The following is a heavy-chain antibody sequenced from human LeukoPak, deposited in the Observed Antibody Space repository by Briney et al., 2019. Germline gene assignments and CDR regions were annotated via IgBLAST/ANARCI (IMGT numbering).Heavy chain of an antibody. D-gene: IGHD3-16*01. CDR3: ARESSSYDNWFDH. Sequence: SETLSLTCTVSGGSISSSSYYWGWIRQPPGKGLEWIGYIYYSGSTYYNPSLKSRVTISVDTSKNQFSLKLSSVTAADTAVYYCARESSSYDNWFDHWGQGTLVTVSS. J-gene: IGHJ5*02. CDR2: IYYSGST. CDR1: GGSISSSSYY. V-gene: IGHV4-31*03.